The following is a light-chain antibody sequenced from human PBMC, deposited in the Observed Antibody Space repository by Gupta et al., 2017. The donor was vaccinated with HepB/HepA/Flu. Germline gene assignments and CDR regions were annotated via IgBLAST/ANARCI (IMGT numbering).Light chain of an antibody. Sequence: QSALTQPASVSGSPGLSITISCTGTSSDVGAYKYVSWYQHHPGKAPKLMIYDVSNRPSGVSNRFSGSKSDNTASLTISGLQAEDEADYYCSSYTISSIPYVFGTGTKVTVL. CDR2: DVS. J-gene: IGLJ1*01. CDR3: SSYTISSIPYV. CDR1: SSDVGAYKY. V-gene: IGLV2-14*03.